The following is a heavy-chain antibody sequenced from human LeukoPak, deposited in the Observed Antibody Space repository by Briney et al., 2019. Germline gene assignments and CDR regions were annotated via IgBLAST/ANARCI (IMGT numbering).Heavy chain of an antibody. CDR1: GYTFTSYG. CDR3: ARDEGGGYSGYDFGDLDY. V-gene: IGHV1-18*01. J-gene: IGHJ4*02. D-gene: IGHD5-12*01. Sequence: AASVKVSCKASGYTFTSYGISWVRQAPGQGLEWMGWISAYNGNTNYAQKLQGRVTMTTDTSTSTAYMELRSLRSDDTAVYYCARDEGGGYSGYDFGDLDYWGQGTLVTVSS. CDR2: ISAYNGNT.